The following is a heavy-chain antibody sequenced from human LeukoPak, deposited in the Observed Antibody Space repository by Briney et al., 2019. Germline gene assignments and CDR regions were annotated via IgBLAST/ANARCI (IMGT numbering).Heavy chain of an antibody. J-gene: IGHJ6*02. CDR2: IYSGGNT. CDR3: ARDGADRCSGGSCYYDYYGMDV. Sequence: GGSLRLSCAPSGFTVSNSYMSWVREAPGKGLEWVSIIYSGGNTNYADSVRGRFTISRDNSENTLHLQMNRLRAEDTAVYYCARDGADRCSGGSCYYDYYGMDVRGQGTSVTVSS. V-gene: IGHV3-66*01. D-gene: IGHD2-15*01. CDR1: GFTVSNSY.